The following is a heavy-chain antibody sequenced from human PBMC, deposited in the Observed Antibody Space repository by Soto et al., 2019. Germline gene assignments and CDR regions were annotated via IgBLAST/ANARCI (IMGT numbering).Heavy chain of an antibody. Sequence: GGSLRLSCAASGFTFSSYAMTWVRQAPGKGLEWVSFISSSLTYVKYADSVKGRFTISRDNAKDSLSLQMNSLRAEDTAVYYCVRSRWLYAIDYWGHGILVTVPQ. CDR3: VRSRWLYAIDY. CDR2: ISSSLTYV. J-gene: IGHJ4*01. CDR1: GFTFSSYA. D-gene: IGHD4-17*01. V-gene: IGHV3-21*04.